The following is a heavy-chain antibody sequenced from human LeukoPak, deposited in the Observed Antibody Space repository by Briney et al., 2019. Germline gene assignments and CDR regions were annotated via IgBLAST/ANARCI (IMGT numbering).Heavy chain of an antibody. D-gene: IGHD4-23*01. CDR3: ATPLTAVATFHRLDY. Sequence: GGSLRLSCAASGFTFNSLAMSWLRQAPGQGLEWVSTISGIGTTTYYADSVKGRFTISRDYSKNTLYLQMNSLRAEDAAMYYCATPLTAVATFHRLDYWGQGTLVTVSS. CDR1: GFTFNSLA. CDR2: ISGIGTTT. V-gene: IGHV3-23*01. J-gene: IGHJ4*02.